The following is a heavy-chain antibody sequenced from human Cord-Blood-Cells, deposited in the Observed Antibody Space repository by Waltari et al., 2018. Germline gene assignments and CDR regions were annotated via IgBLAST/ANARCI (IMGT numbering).Heavy chain of an antibody. CDR3: ARVLLTDDAFDI. CDR2: ISYDGSNK. V-gene: IGHV3-30-3*01. Sequence: QVQLVESGGGVVQPGRSLRLSCAAPGFPFSSSAMHWVRQAPGKGLEWVAVISYDGSNKYYADSVKGRFTISRDNSKNTLYLQMNSLRAEDTAVYYCARVLLTDDAFDIWGQGTMVTVSS. D-gene: IGHD7-27*01. J-gene: IGHJ3*02. CDR1: GFPFSSSA.